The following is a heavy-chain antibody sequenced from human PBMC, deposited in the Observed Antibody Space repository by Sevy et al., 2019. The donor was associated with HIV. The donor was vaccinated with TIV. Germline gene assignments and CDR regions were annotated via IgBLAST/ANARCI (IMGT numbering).Heavy chain of an antibody. D-gene: IGHD3-22*01. CDR2: TSAYNGNT. J-gene: IGHJ4*02. Sequence: ASVKDSCKASDYTVSTQGFNWVRQAPGQGLEWMGWTSAYNGNTKYAQKFQGRVTMTTDTSTSTAYMELRSLTSDDTAVYYCARDWAPGYYDDAIGVKRDYYFDYWGQGTLVTVSS. CDR3: ARDWAPGYYDDAIGVKRDYYFDY. V-gene: IGHV1-18*01. CDR1: DYTVSTQG.